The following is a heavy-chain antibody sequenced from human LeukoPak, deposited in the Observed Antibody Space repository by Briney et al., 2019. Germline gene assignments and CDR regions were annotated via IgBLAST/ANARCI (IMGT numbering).Heavy chain of an antibody. D-gene: IGHD3-10*01. V-gene: IGHV1-8*01. CDR3: ATTIITMVRGGDAFDI. J-gene: IGHJ3*02. CDR1: GSTYTSYV. Sequence: SVKVSCTASGSTYTSYVTNWGRQATGQRLEGRNMMNPNSGNTGYAQKFQGRVTMTRNTSISTAYMELSSLRSEDTAVYYCATTIITMVRGGDAFDIWGQGTMVTVSS. CDR2: MNPNSGNT.